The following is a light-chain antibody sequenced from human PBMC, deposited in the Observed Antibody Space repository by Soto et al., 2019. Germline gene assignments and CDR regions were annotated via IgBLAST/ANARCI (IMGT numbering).Light chain of an antibody. CDR3: QSYDSSLSGPVV. CDR2: GNS. CDR1: SSNIGAGYD. Sequence: QSVLTQPPSVSGAPGQRVTISCTGSSSNIGAGYDVHWYQQLPGTAPKLLIYGNSNRPSGVPDRFSGSKSGTSASLAITGLQAEDEADYYCQSYDSSLSGPVVFGGGTKLTV. J-gene: IGLJ2*01. V-gene: IGLV1-40*01.